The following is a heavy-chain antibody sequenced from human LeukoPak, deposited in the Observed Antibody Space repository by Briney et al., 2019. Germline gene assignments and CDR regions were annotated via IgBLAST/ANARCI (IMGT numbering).Heavy chain of an antibody. D-gene: IGHD6-6*01. CDR1: GFTFSSYA. CDR2: ISGSGGST. Sequence: PGGSLRLSCAASGFTFSSYAMSWVRQAPGKGLEWVSAISGSGGSTYYADSVKGRFTISRDNSKNTLYLQMNSLRAEDTAVYYCAKGYSSSVRAEYFQHWGQGTLVTVSS. CDR3: AKGYSSSVRAEYFQH. J-gene: IGHJ1*01. V-gene: IGHV3-23*01.